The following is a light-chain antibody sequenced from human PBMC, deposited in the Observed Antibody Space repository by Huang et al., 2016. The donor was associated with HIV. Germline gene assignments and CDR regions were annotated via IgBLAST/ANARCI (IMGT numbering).Light chain of an antibody. Sequence: DIVMTQSPDSLAVSLGERATINCKSSQSVLYSSNNKNYLAWYQKKAGQPPKLISHWASTRESGVPDRFSGSGSGTDFTLTINSSRAEDVAVYYCQQYYTTPQTFGQGTKLEIK. CDR2: WAS. J-gene: IGKJ2*01. CDR1: QSVLYSSNNKNY. CDR3: QQYYTTPQT. V-gene: IGKV4-1*01.